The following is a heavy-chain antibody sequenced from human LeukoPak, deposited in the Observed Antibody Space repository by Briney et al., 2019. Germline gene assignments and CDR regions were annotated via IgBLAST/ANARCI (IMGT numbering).Heavy chain of an antibody. D-gene: IGHD3-22*01. J-gene: IGHJ4*02. CDR3: ARAGETYYYDSSGFTIDY. CDR2: INPNSGGT. CDR1: GYTFTGYY. V-gene: IGHV1-2*02. Sequence: GASVKVSCKASGYTFTGYYMHWVRQAPGQGLEWMGWINPNSGGTNYAQKFQGRVTMTRDTSISTAYMELSRLRSDDTAVYYCARAGETYYYDSSGFTIDYWGQGTLVTVSS.